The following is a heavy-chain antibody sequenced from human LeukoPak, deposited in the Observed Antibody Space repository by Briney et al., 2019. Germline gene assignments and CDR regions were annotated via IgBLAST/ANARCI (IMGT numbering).Heavy chain of an antibody. Sequence: PGGSLRLSCAASGFTFSSYAMSWVRQAPGKGLEWVSATSGSGGSTYYADSVKGRFTISRDNSKNTLYLQMNSLRAEDTAVYYCAKALPRSIVRALRDYYYMDVWGKGTTVTVSS. CDR1: GFTFSSYA. V-gene: IGHV3-23*01. D-gene: IGHD1-26*01. CDR3: AKALPRSIVRALRDYYYMDV. CDR2: TSGSGGST. J-gene: IGHJ6*03.